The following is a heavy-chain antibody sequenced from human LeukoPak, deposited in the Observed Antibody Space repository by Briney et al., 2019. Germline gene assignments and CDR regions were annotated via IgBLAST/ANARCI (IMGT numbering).Heavy chain of an antibody. CDR3: ARDLVVPAATGDY. Sequence: GAPVKVSCKASGGTFSSYAISWVRQAPGQGLEWMGGIIPIFGTANYAQKFQGRVTITADESTSTAYMELSSLRSEDTAVYYCARDLVVPAATGDYWGQGTLVTVSS. D-gene: IGHD2-2*01. J-gene: IGHJ4*02. CDR1: GGTFSSYA. V-gene: IGHV1-69*13. CDR2: IIPIFGTA.